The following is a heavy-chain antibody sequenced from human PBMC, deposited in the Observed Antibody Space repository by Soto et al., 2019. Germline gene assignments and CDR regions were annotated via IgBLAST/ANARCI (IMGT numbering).Heavy chain of an antibody. CDR2: IIPILGIA. Sequence: QVQLVQSGAEVKKPGSSVKVSCKASGGTFSSYTISWVRQAPGQGLEWMGRIIPILGIANYAQKFQGRVTITAAKSTSTADMELSSLRSEDTAVYYCARVIVVVPAALPGSRGGGDDAFDIWGQGTMVTVSS. D-gene: IGHD2-2*01. CDR3: ARVIVVVPAALPGSRGGGDDAFDI. CDR1: GGTFSSYT. V-gene: IGHV1-69*02. J-gene: IGHJ3*02.